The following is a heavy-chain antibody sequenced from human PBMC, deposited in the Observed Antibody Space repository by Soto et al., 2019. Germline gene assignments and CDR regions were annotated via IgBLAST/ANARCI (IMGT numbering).Heavy chain of an antibody. D-gene: IGHD3-22*01. CDR1: GGTFSSYA. J-gene: IGHJ6*02. Sequence: SVKVSCKASGGTFSSYAISWVRQAPGQGLEWMGGIIPIFGTANYAQKFQGRVTITADKSTSTAYMELSSLRSEDTAIYYCARVGYSSTGTTLNFHGLDVWGQGNTVTVYS. V-gene: IGHV1-69*06. CDR3: ARVGYSSTGTTLNFHGLDV. CDR2: IIPIFGTA.